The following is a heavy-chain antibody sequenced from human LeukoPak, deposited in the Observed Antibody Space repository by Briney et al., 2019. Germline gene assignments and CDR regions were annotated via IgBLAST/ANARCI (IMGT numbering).Heavy chain of an antibody. V-gene: IGHV3-23*01. D-gene: IGHD4-17*01. CDR1: GFTFSSYA. CDR3: TKDQYGDYVWEGDMDV. Sequence: GGSLRLSCAASGFTFSSYAMSWVRQAPGKGLEWVSAISGSDGSTYYADSVKGRFIISRDNSKNTVYLQMNSLRAEDTAIYYCTKDQYGDYVWEGDMDVWGKGTTV. CDR2: ISGSDGST. J-gene: IGHJ6*03.